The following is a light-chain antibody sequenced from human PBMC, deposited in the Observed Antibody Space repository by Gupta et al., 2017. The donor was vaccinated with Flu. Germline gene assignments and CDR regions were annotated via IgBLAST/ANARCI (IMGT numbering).Light chain of an antibody. J-gene: IGKJ1*01. CDR1: QSVSSSY. CDR2: CAS. CDR3: QQYGSSPRWT. V-gene: IGKV3-20*01. Sequence: EIVLTQSPGTLSLSPGERATLSCRASQSVSSSYLAWYQQKPGQAPRLLIYCASSRATSIPDRLSSSGSGTDFTLTISRLEPEDVAVYYCQQYGSSPRWTFGEGTKVEIK.